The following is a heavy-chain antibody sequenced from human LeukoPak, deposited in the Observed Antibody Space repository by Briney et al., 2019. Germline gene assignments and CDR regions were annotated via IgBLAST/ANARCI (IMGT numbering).Heavy chain of an antibody. CDR2: ISSSGSTI. J-gene: IGHJ5*02. V-gene: IGHV3-11*04. CDR1: GFTFSDYY. CDR3: AREGAVPAAPRGNWFDP. Sequence: GGSLRLSCAASGFTFSDYYMSWIRQDPGKGLEWVSYISSSGSTIYYADSVKGRFTISRDNAKNSLYLQMNSLRAEDTAVYYSAREGAVPAAPRGNWFDPWGQGTLVTVSS. D-gene: IGHD2-2*01.